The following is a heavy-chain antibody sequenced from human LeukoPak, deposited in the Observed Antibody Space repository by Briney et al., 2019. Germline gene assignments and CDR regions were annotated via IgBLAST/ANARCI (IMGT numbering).Heavy chain of an antibody. CDR3: ARDPRRPYYFDY. V-gene: IGHV3-30-3*01. Sequence: GGSLRLSCAASGFTLSSYAMHWVRQVPGKGLEWVAVMSYDGSDKYYADSVKGRFTISRDNSKNTLYLQMNSLRAEDTAVYYCARDPRRPYYFDYWGQGTLVTVSS. CDR2: MSYDGSDK. J-gene: IGHJ4*02. CDR1: GFTLSSYA.